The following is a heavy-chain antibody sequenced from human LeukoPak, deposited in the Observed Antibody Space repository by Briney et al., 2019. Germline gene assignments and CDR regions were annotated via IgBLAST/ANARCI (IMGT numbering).Heavy chain of an antibody. CDR3: ARDQRTIKEMATITRHIPHRPPLGY. CDR2: INHSGST. CDR1: GGSFSGYY. D-gene: IGHD5-24*01. V-gene: IGHV4-34*01. Sequence: SETVSLTCAVYGGSFSGYYWSWIRHPPGKGLEWSGEINHSGSTNYNPSLKSRVTISVDTSKNQFSLKLSSVTAADTAVYYCARDQRTIKEMATITRHIPHRPPLGYWGQGTLVTVSS. J-gene: IGHJ4*02.